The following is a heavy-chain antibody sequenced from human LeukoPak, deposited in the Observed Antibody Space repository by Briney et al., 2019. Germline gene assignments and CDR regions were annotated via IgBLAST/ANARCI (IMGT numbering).Heavy chain of an antibody. D-gene: IGHD6-19*01. CDR3: ARALSKYSSGWVDAFDI. CDR2: INPSGGST. Sequence: GASVKVSCKASGYTFTSYYMHWVRQAPGQGLEWMGIINPSGGSTSYAQKFQGRVTMTRDTSTSTVYTELSSLRSEDTAVYYCARALSKYSSGWVDAFDIWGQGTMVTVSS. V-gene: IGHV1-46*01. CDR1: GYTFTSYY. J-gene: IGHJ3*02.